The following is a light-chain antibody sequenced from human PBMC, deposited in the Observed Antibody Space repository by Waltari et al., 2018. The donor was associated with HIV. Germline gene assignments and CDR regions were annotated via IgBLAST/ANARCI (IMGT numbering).Light chain of an antibody. CDR3: AAWDDSLSGWV. J-gene: IGLJ3*02. CDR2: RNN. V-gene: IGLV1-47*01. CDR1: SSNIGSNY. Sequence: QSVLTQPPSASGTPGQRVTIPCSGSSSNIGSNYIYWYQQLPGTAPKLLIYRNNQRPSGVPDRFSGTKSGTSASLAISGLRSEDEADYSCAAWDDSLSGWVFGGGTKLTVL.